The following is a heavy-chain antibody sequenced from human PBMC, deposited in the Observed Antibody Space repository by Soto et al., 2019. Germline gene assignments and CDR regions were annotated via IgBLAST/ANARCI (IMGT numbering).Heavy chain of an antibody. CDR3: ARTRSYAGAGAKGFDP. V-gene: IGHV1-2*02. CDR2: INPNSGGT. Sequence: VASVKVSCKASGYTFTGYYMHWVRQAPGQGLEWMGWINPNSGGTNYAQKFQGRVTMTRDTSISTAYMELSRLRSDDTAVYYCARTRSYAGAGAKGFDPWGQGTLVTVSS. CDR1: GYTFTGYY. D-gene: IGHD2-2*01. J-gene: IGHJ5*02.